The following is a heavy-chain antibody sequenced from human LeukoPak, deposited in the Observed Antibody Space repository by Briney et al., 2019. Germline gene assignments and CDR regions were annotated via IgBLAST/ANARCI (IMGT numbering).Heavy chain of an antibody. CDR3: ARDPNGDYIGAFDM. CDR1: GFTFSSHG. D-gene: IGHD4-17*01. Sequence: GGSLRLSCAASGFTFSSHGMNWVRQAPGKGLEWVSGISPSGGITYYTDSVKGRFSMSRDNSKNTLYLQMNSLRAGDTAVYYCARDPNGDYIGAFDMWGQGTMVIVSS. J-gene: IGHJ3*02. V-gene: IGHV3-23*01. CDR2: ISPSGGIT.